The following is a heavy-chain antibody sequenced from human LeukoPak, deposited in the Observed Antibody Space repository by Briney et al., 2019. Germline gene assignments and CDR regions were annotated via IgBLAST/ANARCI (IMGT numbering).Heavy chain of an antibody. D-gene: IGHD2-21*01. CDR2: IWYDGSNK. CDR3: AKDPQGLSAFDI. CDR1: GFTFSSYG. V-gene: IGHV3-33*06. J-gene: IGHJ3*02. Sequence: GRSLRLSCAASGFTFSSYGMHWVRQAPGKGLEWVAVIWYDGSNKYYADCVKGRFTISRDNSKNTLYLQMNSLRAEDTAVYYCAKDPQGLSAFDIWGQGTMDTVSS.